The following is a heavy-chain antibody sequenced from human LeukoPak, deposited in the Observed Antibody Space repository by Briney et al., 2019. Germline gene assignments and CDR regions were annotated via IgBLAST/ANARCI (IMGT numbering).Heavy chain of an antibody. J-gene: IGHJ5*02. D-gene: IGHD2-2*01. Sequence: GGSLRLSCAASGFTFSSYAMHWVRQAPGKGLEWVAVISYDGSNKYYADSVKGRFTISRDNSKNTLHLQMNSLRAEDTAVYYCARDLKHCSSTSCYNWFDPWGQGTLVTVSS. CDR2: ISYDGSNK. V-gene: IGHV3-30-3*01. CDR1: GFTFSSYA. CDR3: ARDLKHCSSTSCYNWFDP.